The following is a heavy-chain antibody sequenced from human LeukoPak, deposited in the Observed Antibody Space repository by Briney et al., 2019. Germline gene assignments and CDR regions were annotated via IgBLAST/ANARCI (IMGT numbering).Heavy chain of an antibody. Sequence: GGSLRLSCAASGFTFSNSMHWVRQTTGRGLEWVSGIGTAGDTYSPGSVKGRFTISRENAKNSLYLQMNSLRAGDTAVYYCARANLRGYSLDYWGQGALVTVSS. CDR2: IGTAGDT. J-gene: IGHJ4*02. V-gene: IGHV3-13*01. CDR3: ARANLRGYSLDY. D-gene: IGHD5-18*01. CDR1: GFTFSNS.